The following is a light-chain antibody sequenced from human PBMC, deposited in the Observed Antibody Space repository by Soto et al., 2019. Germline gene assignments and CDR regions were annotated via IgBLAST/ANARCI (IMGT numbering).Light chain of an antibody. CDR1: SSDVGGYNH. V-gene: IGLV2-14*01. Sequence: SVLTQPASVSGSPGQSITISCTGTSSDVGGYNHVSWYQHHPGKAPKLMIYEVSNRPSGVSNRFSGSKSGNTASLTISGLQADDEADYYCNSHTSSNTRVFGTGTKVTAL. J-gene: IGLJ1*01. CDR2: EVS. CDR3: NSHTSSNTRV.